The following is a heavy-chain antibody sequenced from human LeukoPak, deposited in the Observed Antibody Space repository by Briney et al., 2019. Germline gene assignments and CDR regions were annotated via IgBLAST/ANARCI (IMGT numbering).Heavy chain of an antibody. J-gene: IGHJ4*02. CDR3: AKGGGYDFWSGYSALDY. Sequence: GGSLRLSCAASGITFSGYAMSWVRLAPGKWLEWVSAISGTGDTTYYADSVKGRFTIYRYNSKNTLHLQMNSLRAEDTAIYYCAKGGGYDFWSGYSALDYWGQGTLVTVSS. CDR1: GITFSGYA. D-gene: IGHD3-3*01. CDR2: ISGTGDTT. V-gene: IGHV3-23*01.